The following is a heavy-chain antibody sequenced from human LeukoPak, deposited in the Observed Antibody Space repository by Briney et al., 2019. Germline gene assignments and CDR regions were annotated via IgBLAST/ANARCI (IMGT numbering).Heavy chain of an antibody. CDR1: GYSISRGYY. D-gene: IGHD3-10*01. J-gene: IGHJ3*02. CDR3: ASGTLDAFDI. V-gene: IGHV4-38-2*01. Sequence: SETLSLTCAVSGYSISRGYYWGWIRPPPGKGLEWIGSIDQSGSTYYNPSLRTLVTIPVDTPKIPFSLNLRSVTAAHTPVYYCASGTLDAFDIWGQGTMVTVSS. CDR2: IDQSGST.